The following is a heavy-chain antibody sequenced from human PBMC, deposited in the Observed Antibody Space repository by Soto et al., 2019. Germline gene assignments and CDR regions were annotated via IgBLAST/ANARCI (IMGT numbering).Heavy chain of an antibody. CDR3: AREFPYYGSSDSYLDY. CDR2: TYYRSRWYN. D-gene: IGHD3-16*01. Sequence: SQTLSLTCVISGDSVSGNSAAWNWIRQSPSRGLEWLGRTYYRSRWYNDYAVSVKSRITVTPDTSKNQFSLHLNSVTPEDTAVYYCAREFPYYGSSDSYLDYWGQGALVTVSS. CDR1: GDSVSGNSAA. V-gene: IGHV6-1*01. J-gene: IGHJ4*02.